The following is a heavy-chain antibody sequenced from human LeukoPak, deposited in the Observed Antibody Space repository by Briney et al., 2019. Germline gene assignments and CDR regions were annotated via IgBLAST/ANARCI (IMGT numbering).Heavy chain of an antibody. J-gene: IGHJ4*02. D-gene: IGHD6-19*01. Sequence: PSETLSLTCTVSGGSISSYYLSWIRQPPGKGLEWIGYIYYSGSTNYNPSLKSRVTISVDTSKNQFSLKLSSVTAADTAVYYCARRVEYSSGWYYFDYWGQGTLVTVSS. CDR1: GGSISSYY. CDR2: IYYSGST. V-gene: IGHV4-59*08. CDR3: ARRVEYSSGWYYFDY.